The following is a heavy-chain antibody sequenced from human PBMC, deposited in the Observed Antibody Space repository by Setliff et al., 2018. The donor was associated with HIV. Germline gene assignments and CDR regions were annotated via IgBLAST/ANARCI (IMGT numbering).Heavy chain of an antibody. CDR3: ARGRRSDYYDSNGYLYYYFDL. Sequence: SVKVSCKTSGGTFSSYGVSWVRQAPGQGLQWMGGIIPIFGTTDYTQRLQGRVTITTDEPATTVYMELSSLRSDDTAVYYCARGRRSDYYDSNGYLYYYFDLWGRGTLVTVS. V-gene: IGHV1-69*05. CDR1: GGTFSSYG. D-gene: IGHD3-22*01. J-gene: IGHJ2*01. CDR2: IIPIFGTT.